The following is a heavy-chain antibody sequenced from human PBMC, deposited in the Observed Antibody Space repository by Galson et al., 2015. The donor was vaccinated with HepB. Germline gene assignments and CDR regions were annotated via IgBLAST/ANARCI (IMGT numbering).Heavy chain of an antibody. CDR3: ARVRCRGGSCSFDP. CDR1: GDSVSSNSAA. D-gene: IGHD2-15*01. Sequence: CAISGDSVSSNSAAWNWIRQSPSRGLEWLGRTYYRSKWYNDYAVSVKGRITINPDTSKNQFSLQLNSVTPEDTAVYYCARVRCRGGSCSFDPWGQGTLVTVSS. V-gene: IGHV6-1*01. CDR2: TYYRSKWYN. J-gene: IGHJ5*02.